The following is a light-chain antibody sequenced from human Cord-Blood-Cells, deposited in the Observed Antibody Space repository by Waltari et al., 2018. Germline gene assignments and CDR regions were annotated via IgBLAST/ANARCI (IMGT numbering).Light chain of an antibody. Sequence: QSALTQPASVSGSPGQSITLSCTGTSRDGGSYNLVSWYQQHPGKAPKLMIYEGSKRPSGVSNRFSGSKSGNTASLTISGLQAEDEADYYCCSYAGSSTYVFGTGTKVTVL. V-gene: IGLV2-23*01. CDR1: SRDGGSYNL. CDR3: CSYAGSSTYV. CDR2: EGS. J-gene: IGLJ1*01.